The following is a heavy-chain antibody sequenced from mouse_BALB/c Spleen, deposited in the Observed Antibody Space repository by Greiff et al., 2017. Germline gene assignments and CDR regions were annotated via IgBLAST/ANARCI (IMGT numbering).Heavy chain of an antibody. Sequence: QVQLQQSGAELMKPGASVKISCKATGYTFSSYWIEWVKQRPGHGLEWIGEILPGSGSTNYNEKFKGKATFTADTSSNTAYMQLSSLTSEDSAVYYCARWNGNYRFAYWGQGTLGTVSA. CDR2: ILPGSGST. D-gene: IGHD2-1*01. V-gene: IGHV1-9*01. J-gene: IGHJ3*01. CDR1: GYTFSSYW. CDR3: ARWNGNYRFAY.